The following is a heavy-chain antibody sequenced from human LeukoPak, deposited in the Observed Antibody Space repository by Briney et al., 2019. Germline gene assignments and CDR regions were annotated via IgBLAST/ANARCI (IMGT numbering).Heavy chain of an antibody. J-gene: IGHJ5*02. CDR2: IRYDGSNK. D-gene: IGHD2-2*01. CDR1: GFTFSSYG. CDR3: AKDSTSYYPLNGFDP. V-gene: IGHV3-30*02. Sequence: GGSLRLSCAASGFTFSSYGMHWVRQAPGKGLEWVAFIRYDGSNKYYADSVKGRFTISRDNSKNTLYLQMNSLRAEDTAVYYCAKDSTSYYPLNGFDPWGQGTLVTVSS.